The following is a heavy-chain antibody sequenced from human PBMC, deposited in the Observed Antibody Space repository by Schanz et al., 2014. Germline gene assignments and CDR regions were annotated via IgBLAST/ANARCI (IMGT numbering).Heavy chain of an antibody. V-gene: IGHV1-18*01. Sequence: QVQLVQSGADVKKPGSSVRVSCKASGGTFSRLTFSWVRQAPGQGLEWMGRISPYNGNTNYALKLQGRVTMTTDTSTGTAYMELRSLRSDDTALYYCTRGGYSYALSAFDIWGQGTMVTVSS. CDR3: TRGGYSYALSAFDI. CDR1: GGTFSRLT. J-gene: IGHJ3*02. CDR2: ISPYNGNT. D-gene: IGHD5-18*01.